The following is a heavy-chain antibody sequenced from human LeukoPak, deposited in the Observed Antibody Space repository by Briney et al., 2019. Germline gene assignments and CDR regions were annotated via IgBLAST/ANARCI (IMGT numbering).Heavy chain of an antibody. CDR3: VRDRYQLLH. J-gene: IGHJ4*02. CDR2: ISSSSGSTI. CDR1: GFTFSSYE. V-gene: IGHV3-48*03. D-gene: IGHD2-2*01. Sequence: PGGCLRLSCAASGFTFSSYEMKWVRQAPGKGLEWVSYISSSSGSTIYHADSVKGRFTISRDNAKNSLYLQMNSLRVEDTAVYYCVRDRYQLLHWGQGTLVTVSS.